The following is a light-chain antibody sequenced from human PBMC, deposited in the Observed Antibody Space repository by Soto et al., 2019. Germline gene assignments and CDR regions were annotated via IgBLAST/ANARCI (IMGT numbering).Light chain of an antibody. V-gene: IGLV1-44*01. Sequence: QLVLTQPPSASGTPGQRVTISCSGSSSNIGSNTVNWYQQLPGTAPKLLIYRNDQRPSGVPDRFSGSMSGTSGSLAISGLQSEDEADYYCAAWDDSLNGWVFGGGTKVTVL. CDR2: RND. CDR1: SSNIGSNT. J-gene: IGLJ3*02. CDR3: AAWDDSLNGWV.